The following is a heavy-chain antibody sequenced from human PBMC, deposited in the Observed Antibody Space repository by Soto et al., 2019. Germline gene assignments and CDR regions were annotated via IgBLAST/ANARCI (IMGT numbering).Heavy chain of an antibody. CDR3: AGGGSRRLQLLFVFDS. CDR2: IYSGGST. Sequence: GGSLRLSCAASGFTVSSNYMSWVRQAPGKGLEWVSVIYSGGSTYYADSVKDRFTISRDNSKNTLYLQMNGLRAEDTAVYYCAGGGSRRLQLLFVFDSWGQGTLVTVSS. D-gene: IGHD1-1*01. V-gene: IGHV3-53*01. CDR1: GFTVSSNY. J-gene: IGHJ4*02.